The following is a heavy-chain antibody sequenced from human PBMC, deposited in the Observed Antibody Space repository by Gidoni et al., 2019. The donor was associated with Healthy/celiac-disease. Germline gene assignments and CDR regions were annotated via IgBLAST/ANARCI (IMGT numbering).Heavy chain of an antibody. CDR2: INSDGSST. CDR3: ARAEGYSYGYGSYY. J-gene: IGHJ4*02. Sequence: EVQLVESGGGLVQPGGSLRLSCAASGFTFSSYWMHWVRQAPGEGLGWVSRINSDGSSTSYADSVKGRFTISRDNAKNTLYLQMNSLRAEDTAVYYCARAEGYSYGYGSYYWGQGTLVTVSS. D-gene: IGHD5-18*01. V-gene: IGHV3-74*01. CDR1: GFTFSSYW.